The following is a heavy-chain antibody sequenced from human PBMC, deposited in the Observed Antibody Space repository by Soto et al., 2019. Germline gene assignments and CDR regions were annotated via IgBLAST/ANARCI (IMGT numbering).Heavy chain of an antibody. CDR1: DGSSNNYY. CDR2: INHSGST. D-gene: IGHD3-10*01. CDR3: ARGGLIRGVLYY. J-gene: IGHJ4*02. Sequence: QVQLQQWGAGLLKPSETLSLTCAVYDGSSNNYYWSWIRQPPGQGLEWIGEINHSGSTNYNASLKSRVTRAEDTSKKQFSLELRFVTAADTAVYYCARGGLIRGVLYYWGQGTLVTVSS. V-gene: IGHV4-34*01.